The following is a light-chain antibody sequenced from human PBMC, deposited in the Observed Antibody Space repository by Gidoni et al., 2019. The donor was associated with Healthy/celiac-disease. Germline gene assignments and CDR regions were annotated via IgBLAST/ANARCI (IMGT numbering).Light chain of an antibody. CDR2: EGS. Sequence: QSALTQPASVSGSPGQSSTISCPGTSSDVGSYNLGSWYQQHPGKAPKLMIYEGSKRPSGVSNRFSGSKSGNTASLTISGLQAEDEADYYCCSYAGSSTDVVFGGGTKLTVL. CDR3: CSYAGSSTDVV. J-gene: IGLJ2*01. V-gene: IGLV2-23*01. CDR1: SSDVGSYNL.